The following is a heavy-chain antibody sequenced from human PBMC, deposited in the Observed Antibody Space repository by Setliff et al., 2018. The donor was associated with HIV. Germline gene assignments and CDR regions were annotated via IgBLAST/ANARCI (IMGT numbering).Heavy chain of an antibody. D-gene: IGHD1-1*01. Sequence: GGSLRLSCATSRFSFSTFWMTWVRQAPGKGLEWIANINEDGNKKYHAASVWGRFTISRDNAKNSLYLQMNSLRAEDTALYYCARDLTIYKLWGQGTLVTVSS. J-gene: IGHJ4*02. CDR3: ARDLTIYKL. CDR1: RFSFSTFW. V-gene: IGHV3-7*03. CDR2: INEDGNKK.